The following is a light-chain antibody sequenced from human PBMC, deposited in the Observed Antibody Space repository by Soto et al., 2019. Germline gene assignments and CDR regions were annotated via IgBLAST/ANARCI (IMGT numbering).Light chain of an antibody. CDR2: AAS. CDR1: QVIRND. Sequence: DIQMTQSPSSLSASVGDRVTITCRASQVIRNDLGWYQQKPGKAPKRLIYAASSLQSEVPSRVSGSGSRTEFPLTSSSLQPEEFATYYCLQHKSYPVTFGPGTKVDIK. CDR3: LQHKSYPVT. V-gene: IGKV1-17*01. J-gene: IGKJ3*01.